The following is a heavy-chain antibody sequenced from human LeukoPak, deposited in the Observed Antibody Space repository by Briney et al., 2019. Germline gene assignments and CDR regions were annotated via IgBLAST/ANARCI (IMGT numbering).Heavy chain of an antibody. CDR2: IYYSGST. V-gene: IGHV4-59*01. Sequence: SETLSLTCTVSGGSISSYYWSWIRQPPGKGLEWIGHIYYSGSTNYNPSLKSRVTISLDTSKNQFSLKLSSVTAADTAVYYCARAFAGSYFGYWGQGTLVTVSS. CDR3: ARAFAGSYFGY. J-gene: IGHJ4*02. D-gene: IGHD1-26*01. CDR1: GGSISSYY.